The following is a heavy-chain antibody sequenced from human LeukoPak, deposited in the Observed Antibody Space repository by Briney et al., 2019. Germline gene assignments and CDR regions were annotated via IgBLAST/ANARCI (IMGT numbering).Heavy chain of an antibody. Sequence: SETLSLTCSVSGYSISSAYYWGWIRQPPGKGLEWIGTIYHSGSTNYNPSLKSRVTISVDTSKNQFSLKLSSVTAADTAVYYCAREAERWLQFSAFDVWGQGTMVTVSS. D-gene: IGHD5-24*01. CDR1: GYSISSAYY. CDR3: AREAERWLQFSAFDV. V-gene: IGHV4-38-2*02. CDR2: IYHSGST. J-gene: IGHJ3*01.